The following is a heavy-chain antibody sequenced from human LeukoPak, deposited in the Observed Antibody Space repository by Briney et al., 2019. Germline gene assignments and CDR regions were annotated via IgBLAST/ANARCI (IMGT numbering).Heavy chain of an antibody. CDR3: ARDVGTTQRNAFDI. CDR1: GGSISSGSYY. Sequence: PSETLSLTCTVSGGSISSGSYYWNWIRQPAGKGLEWIVRIYTSGNTNYNPFLKSRVTISVDTSKNQFSLRLSSVTAADTAVYYCARDVGTTQRNAFDIWGQGTMVSVSS. CDR2: IYTSGNT. J-gene: IGHJ3*02. D-gene: IGHD1-26*01. V-gene: IGHV4-61*02.